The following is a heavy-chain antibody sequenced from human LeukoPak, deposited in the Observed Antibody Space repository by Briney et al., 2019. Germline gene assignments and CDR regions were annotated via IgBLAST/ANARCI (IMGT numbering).Heavy chain of an antibody. CDR1: GYTFTSYY. Sequence: ASVKVSCKASGYTFTSYYIHWVRQAPGQGLEWMGIINPSGDITSYAQKFQGRVTMTRDASTSTVYMELSSLRSEDTAVYYCARDYSSSWPRRYFDYWGQGTLVTVSS. CDR2: INPSGDIT. V-gene: IGHV1-46*01. D-gene: IGHD6-13*01. CDR3: ARDYSSSWPRRYFDY. J-gene: IGHJ4*02.